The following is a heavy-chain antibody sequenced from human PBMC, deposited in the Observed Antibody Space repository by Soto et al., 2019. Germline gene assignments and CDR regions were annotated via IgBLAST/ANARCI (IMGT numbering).Heavy chain of an antibody. CDR1: GYTFSNFW. CDR2: IYPGDSET. D-gene: IGHD6-13*01. V-gene: IGHV5-51*01. J-gene: IGHJ4*02. CDR3: ARSPRSSPYFDY. Sequence: PGESLKISCQSSGYTFSNFWIGWVRQLPGKGLEWMGIIYPGDSETRYSPSFHGKVTISADRSIGTAYLQWSSLEASDSAFYFCARSPRSSPYFDYWGQGALVTVSS.